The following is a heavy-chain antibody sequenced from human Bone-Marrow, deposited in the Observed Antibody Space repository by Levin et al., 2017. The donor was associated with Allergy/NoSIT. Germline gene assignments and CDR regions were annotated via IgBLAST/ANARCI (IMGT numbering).Heavy chain of an antibody. CDR3: ARVGYSYGAYGMDV. V-gene: IGHV3-11*01. J-gene: IGHJ6*02. Sequence: LSLTCAASGFSFSDFYMSWVRQAPGKGLEWLSYTTTTGTSVYYADSMKGRLTVSRDNTKRSLSLQLNSLGADDTAVYYCARVGYSYGAYGMDVWGQGTTVTVS. CDR2: TTTTGTSV. D-gene: IGHD2-15*01. CDR1: GFSFSDFY.